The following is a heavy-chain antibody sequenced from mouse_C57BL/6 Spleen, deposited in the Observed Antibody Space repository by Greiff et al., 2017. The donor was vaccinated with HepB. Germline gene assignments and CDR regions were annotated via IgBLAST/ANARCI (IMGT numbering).Heavy chain of an antibody. V-gene: IGHV3-6*01. Sequence: EVKLMESGPGLVKPSQSLSLTCSVTGYSITSGYYWNWIRQFPGNKLEWMGYISYDGSNNYNPSLKNRISITRDTSKNQFFLKLNSVTTEDTATYYCARAYDGYYFAYWGQGTLVTVSA. CDR1: GYSITSGYY. CDR3: ARAYDGYYFAY. J-gene: IGHJ3*01. CDR2: ISYDGSN. D-gene: IGHD2-3*01.